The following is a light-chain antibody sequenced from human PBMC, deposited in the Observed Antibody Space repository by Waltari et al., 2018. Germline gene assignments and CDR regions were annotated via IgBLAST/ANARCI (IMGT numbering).Light chain of an antibody. J-gene: IGKJ1*01. V-gene: IGKV1-5*03. CDR2: KAS. CDR3: QQYNSYSQT. Sequence: DIQMIKSPSTLSASVGERVTITCRASQSLSSWLAWYQQKPGKATKLLIYKASSLESGVPSRFSGSGSGTEFTLTISSLQPDDFATYYCQQYNSYSQTFGQGTKVEIK. CDR1: QSLSSW.